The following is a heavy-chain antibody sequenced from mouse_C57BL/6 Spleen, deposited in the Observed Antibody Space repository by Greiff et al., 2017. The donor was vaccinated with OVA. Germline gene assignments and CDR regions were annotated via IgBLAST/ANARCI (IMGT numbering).Heavy chain of an antibody. J-gene: IGHJ2*01. V-gene: IGHV1-43*01. Sequence: EVQLQQSGPELVKPGASVKISCKASGYSFTGYYMHWVKQSSEKSLEWIGEINPSTGGTSYNQKFKGKATLTVDKSSSTAYMQLKSLTSEDSAVYYCAREGGGYFDDWGKGTTLTVSS. CDR3: AREGGGYFDD. CDR2: INPSTGGT. CDR1: GYSFTGYY.